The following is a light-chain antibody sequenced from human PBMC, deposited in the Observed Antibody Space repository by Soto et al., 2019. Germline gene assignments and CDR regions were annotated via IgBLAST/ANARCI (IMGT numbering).Light chain of an antibody. V-gene: IGLV1-40*01. CDR2: GNS. CDR3: QSYDSSLSGEAV. Sequence: QSVLTQPPSVSGAPGQRVTISCTGSSSNIGAGYDVHWYQQLPGTAPKLLIYGNSNRPSGVPDRFSGSKSGTSASLAITGLQAEDEADYYCQSYDSSLSGEAVFGRGTQLTVL. CDR1: SSNIGAGYD. J-gene: IGLJ7*01.